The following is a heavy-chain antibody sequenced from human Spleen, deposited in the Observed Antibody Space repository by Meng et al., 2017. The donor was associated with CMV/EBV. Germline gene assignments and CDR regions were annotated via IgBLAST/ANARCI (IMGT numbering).Heavy chain of an antibody. CDR1: GFTFSSYE. D-gene: IGHD3-22*01. J-gene: IGHJ4*02. Sequence: GESLKISCAASGFTFSSYEMSWVRQAPGKGLEWVAYISSSGSTIHYADSVKGRFTISRDNAENSLYLQMNSLRAEDTAVYYCARVPWLHWGQGTLVTVSS. CDR2: ISSSGSTI. CDR3: ARVPWLH. V-gene: IGHV3-48*03.